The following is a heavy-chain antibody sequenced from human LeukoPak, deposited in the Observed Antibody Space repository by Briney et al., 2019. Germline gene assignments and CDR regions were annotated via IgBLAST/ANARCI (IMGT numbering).Heavy chain of an antibody. V-gene: IGHV3-30*04. CDR3: AKDFFSSGWYGYPTSDY. D-gene: IGHD6-19*01. CDR2: ISYDGSNK. J-gene: IGHJ4*02. Sequence: PGGSLRLSCAASGFTFSTYAMLWVRQAPGQGLEWVAVISYDGSNKYYADSVKGRFTISRDNSKNTLYLQMNSLRAEDTAVYYCAKDFFSSGWYGYPTSDYWGQGTLVTVSS. CDR1: GFTFSTYA.